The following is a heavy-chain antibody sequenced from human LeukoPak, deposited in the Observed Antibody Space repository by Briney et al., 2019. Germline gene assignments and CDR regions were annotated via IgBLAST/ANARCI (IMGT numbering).Heavy chain of an antibody. D-gene: IGHD4-17*01. CDR1: GFTFSSYW. CDR2: INTDGSST. CDR3: ARDCTPIYGDCQPDY. V-gene: IGHV3-74*01. Sequence: GGSLRLSCAASGFTFSSYWMHWVRQAPGKGLVWVSRINTDGSSTSYADSVKGRFTISRDNAKNTLYLQMNSLRAEDTAVYYCARDCTPIYGDCQPDYWGQGTLVTVSS. J-gene: IGHJ4*02.